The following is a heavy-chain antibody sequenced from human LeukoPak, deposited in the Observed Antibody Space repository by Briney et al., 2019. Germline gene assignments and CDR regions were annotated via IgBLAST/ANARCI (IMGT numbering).Heavy chain of an antibody. V-gene: IGHV1-69*13. CDR2: IIPIFGTA. J-gene: IGHJ1*01. CDR1: GGTFSSYV. D-gene: IGHD3/OR15-3a*01. CDR3: ASGLYEVLFPYRGEYLHH. Sequence: ASVKVSCKASGGTFSSYVISWVRQAPGQGLEWMGGIIPIFGTANYAQQFQGRVTITADESTSTAYMELSSLRSEDTAVYYCASGLYEVLFPYRGEYLHHWGQGTLVIVSS.